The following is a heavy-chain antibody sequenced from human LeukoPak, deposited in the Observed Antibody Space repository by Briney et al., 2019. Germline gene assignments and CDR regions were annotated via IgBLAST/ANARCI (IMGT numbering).Heavy chain of an antibody. CDR2: IYPGDSDT. D-gene: IGHD3-10*01. Sequence: RGESLKISCKGSGYSFTSYWIGWVRQMPGKGLEWMGIIYPGDSDTRYSPSFQGQVTISADKSISTAYLQWSSLKASDTAMYYCARHPTMVPHESEFDYWGQGTLVTVSS. J-gene: IGHJ4*02. CDR1: GYSFTSYW. CDR3: ARHPTMVPHESEFDY. V-gene: IGHV5-51*01.